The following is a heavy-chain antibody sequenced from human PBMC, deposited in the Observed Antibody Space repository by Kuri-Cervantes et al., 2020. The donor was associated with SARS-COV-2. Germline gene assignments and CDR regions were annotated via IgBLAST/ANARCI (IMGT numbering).Heavy chain of an antibody. D-gene: IGHD3-3*01. CDR2: IYYSGST. Sequence: GSLRLSCTVSGGSISSNSYYWGWIRQPPGKGLEWIGSIYYSGSTYYNPSLKSRVTISVDTSKNQFSLKLSSVTPADTAVYSCARLILNTMFGVVIIIRGAFDIWGQGTMVTVSS. CDR1: GGSISSNSYY. CDR3: ARLILNTMFGVVIIIRGAFDI. V-gene: IGHV4-39*01. J-gene: IGHJ3*02.